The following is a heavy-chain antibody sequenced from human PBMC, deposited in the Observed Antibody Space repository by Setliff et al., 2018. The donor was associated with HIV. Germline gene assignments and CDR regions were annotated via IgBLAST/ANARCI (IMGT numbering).Heavy chain of an antibody. Sequence: GGSLRLSCAASGFTFSSYWMHWVRQAPGKGLVWVSRINSDGSSTSYADSVKGRSTISRDNAKNTLYLQMNSLRAEDTAVYYCARDPRDYYYDSSGYSPFDYWGQGTLVTVS. CDR1: GFTFSSYW. V-gene: IGHV3-74*01. CDR3: ARDPRDYYYDSSGYSPFDY. J-gene: IGHJ4*02. D-gene: IGHD3-22*01. CDR2: INSDGSST.